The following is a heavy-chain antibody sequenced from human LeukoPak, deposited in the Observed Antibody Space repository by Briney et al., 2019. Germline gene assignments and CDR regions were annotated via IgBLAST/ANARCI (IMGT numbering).Heavy chain of an antibody. CDR1: GFTFSNYA. J-gene: IGHJ4*02. Sequence: PGGSLRLSCAASGFTFSNYAMNWVRQAPGRGLEWVSAISGSGGSTYYADSVKGRFTISRDNSKNTLFLQMNNLRAEDTAVYYCATTSVYSYGQFDYWGQGTLVTVSS. D-gene: IGHD3-16*01. CDR3: ATTSVYSYGQFDY. V-gene: IGHV3-23*01. CDR2: ISGSGGST.